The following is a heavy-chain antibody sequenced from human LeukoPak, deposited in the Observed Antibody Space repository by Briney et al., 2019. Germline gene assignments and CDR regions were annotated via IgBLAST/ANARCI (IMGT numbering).Heavy chain of an antibody. Sequence: GGSLRLSCAASGFTFSTYSMSWVRQGPGKGLEWVSSISGSGGRTWFADSVKGRFSISRDNSKNTLYLQMNRLRADDTAVYYCARVSSSWYNWFDPWGQGTLVTVSS. J-gene: IGHJ5*02. CDR3: ARVSSSWYNWFDP. CDR1: GFTFSTYS. D-gene: IGHD6-13*01. V-gene: IGHV3-23*01. CDR2: ISGSGGRT.